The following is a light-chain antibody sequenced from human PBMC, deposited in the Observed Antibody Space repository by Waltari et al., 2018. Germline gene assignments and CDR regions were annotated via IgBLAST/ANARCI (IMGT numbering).Light chain of an antibody. CDR1: GLPKQY. CDR3: YSKDTDGGSQGK. V-gene: IGLV3-10*01. CDR2: DDN. Sequence: YDLTQPPSVSVSPGQTAAITCSGDGLPKQYTFWYQQNAGQAPVLVMYDDNKRPSGIPGRVSGSSAGTVATLTITGAQVDDEADYYCYSKDTDGGSQGKIGGGTKLTVL. J-gene: IGLJ2*01.